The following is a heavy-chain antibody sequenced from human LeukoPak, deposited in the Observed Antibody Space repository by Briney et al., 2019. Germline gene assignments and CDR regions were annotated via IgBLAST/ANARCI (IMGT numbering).Heavy chain of an antibody. CDR3: TRHWDSGSHERPDAFDI. V-gene: IGHV3-73*01. Sequence: PGGSLRLSCAASGFTFSGSAMHWVRQASGKGLEWVGRIRSKANTYATTYPASVKGRFTISRDDSKNTAYLQMNSLKTEDTAVYYCTRHWDSGSHERPDAFDIWGQGTVVTVSS. J-gene: IGHJ3*02. CDR1: GFTFSGSA. CDR2: IRSKANTYAT. D-gene: IGHD1-26*01.